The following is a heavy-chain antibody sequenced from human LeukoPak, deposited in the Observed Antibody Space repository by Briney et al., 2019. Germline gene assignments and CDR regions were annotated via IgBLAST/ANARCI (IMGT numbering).Heavy chain of an antibody. CDR1: GFTFSSYE. CDR3: ARGLAAVRGAHYDGRDV. V-gene: IGHV3-48*03. D-gene: IGHD3-10*01. Sequence: GGSLRLSCAASGFTFSSYEMNWVRQAPGKWLEWVSYISSSGSTIYSADSVKGRFTISSDNAKNSLYLPKNSVRGEDTAVYYCARGLAAVRGAHYDGRDVWGQGPTVTVFS. CDR2: ISSSGSTI. J-gene: IGHJ6*02.